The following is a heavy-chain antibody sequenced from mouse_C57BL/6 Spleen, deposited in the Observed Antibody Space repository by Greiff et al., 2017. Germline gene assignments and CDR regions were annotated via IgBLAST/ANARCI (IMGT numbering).Heavy chain of an antibody. CDR2: IWRGGST. CDR3: AKLNDGYYVRAMDY. Sequence: VQLVESGPGLVPPSPSLSITCTVSGFSLTSYGVHWVRQSPGKGLEWLGVIWRGGSTDYNAAFMSRLSITKDNSKSQVFFKMNSLQADDTAIYYCAKLNDGYYVRAMDYWGQGTSVTVSS. D-gene: IGHD2-3*01. V-gene: IGHV2-5*01. CDR1: GFSLTSYG. J-gene: IGHJ4*01.